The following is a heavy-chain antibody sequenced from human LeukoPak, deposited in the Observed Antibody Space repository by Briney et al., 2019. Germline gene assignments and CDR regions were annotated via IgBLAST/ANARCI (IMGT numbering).Heavy chain of an antibody. CDR2: IYHSGST. D-gene: IGHD6-19*01. CDR1: GGSISSGGYY. J-gene: IGHJ4*02. V-gene: IGHV4-30-2*01. CDR3: ATGSAVAGDY. Sequence: SQTLSLTCTVSGGSISSGGYYWSWIRQPPGKGLEWIGYIYHSGSTYYNPSLKSRVTISVDTSKNQFSLKLSSVTAADTAVYYCATGSAVAGDYWGQGTLVTVSS.